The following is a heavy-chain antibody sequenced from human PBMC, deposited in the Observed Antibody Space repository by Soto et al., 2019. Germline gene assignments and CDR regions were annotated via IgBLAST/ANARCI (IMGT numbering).Heavy chain of an antibody. CDR2: ISSSSSYI. CDR3: APAPGGFDP. V-gene: IGHV3-21*01. D-gene: IGHD3-10*01. J-gene: IGHJ5*02. Sequence: GSLGPASAASGFTFSSYSMNGVRQAPGKGLEWVSSISSSSSYIYYADSVKGRFTISRDNAKNSLYLQMNSLRAEDTAVYYCAPAPGGFDPWGQGTLVTVYS. CDR1: GFTFSSYS.